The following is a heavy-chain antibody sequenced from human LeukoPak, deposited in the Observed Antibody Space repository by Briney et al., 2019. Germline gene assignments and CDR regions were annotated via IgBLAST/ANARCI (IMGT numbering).Heavy chain of an antibody. CDR1: GYTFTGYY. D-gene: IGHD3-9*01. CDR3: ARDYGMYYDILTGSLVY. Sequence: ASVKVSCKASGYTFTGYYMHWVRQAPGQGLEGMGWINPNSGGTNYAQKFQGRVTMTRDTSISTAYMGLSRLRSDDTAVYYCARDYGMYYDILTGSLVYWGQGTLVTVSS. CDR2: INPNSGGT. V-gene: IGHV1-2*02. J-gene: IGHJ4*02.